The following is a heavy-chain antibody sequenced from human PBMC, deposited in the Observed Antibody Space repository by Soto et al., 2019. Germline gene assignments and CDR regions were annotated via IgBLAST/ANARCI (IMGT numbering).Heavy chain of an antibody. CDR2: IRENSGST. CDR1: GFTLSTYA. D-gene: IGHD2-15*01. Sequence: EVQLLESGGDLVQPGGSLRLSCAASGFTLSTYAMNWVRQAPGKGLEWVSAIRENSGSTDYADSVKGRFTISRDNSKNTLYLHMNSLSADDTAVYYCAKCQVVTGVSGWCNYFDHWGQGTLVTVSS. CDR3: AKCQVVTGVSGWCNYFDH. V-gene: IGHV3-23*01. J-gene: IGHJ4*02.